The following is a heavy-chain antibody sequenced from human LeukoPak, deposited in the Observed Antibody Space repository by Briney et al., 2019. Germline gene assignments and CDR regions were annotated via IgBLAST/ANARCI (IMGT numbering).Heavy chain of an antibody. CDR2: IYYSGST. Sequence: SETLSLTCTVSGYSISSGYYWGWIRQRQPPGKGLEWIGTIYYSGSTHYNPSLKSRVTISVDTSKNQFSLKLSSVTAADTAVYYCARESGGSYWSDYWGQGTLVTVSS. D-gene: IGHD1-26*01. CDR3: ARESGGSYWSDY. V-gene: IGHV4-38-2*02. J-gene: IGHJ4*02. CDR1: GYSISSGYY.